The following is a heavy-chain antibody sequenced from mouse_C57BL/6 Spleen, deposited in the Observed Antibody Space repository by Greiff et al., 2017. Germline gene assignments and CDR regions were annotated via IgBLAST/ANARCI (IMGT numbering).Heavy chain of an antibody. V-gene: IGHV1-55*01. Sequence: QVQLQQPGAELVKPGASVKMSCKASGYTFTSYWITWVKQRPGQGLEWIGDIYPGSGSTNYNEKFKSKATLTVDTSSSTAYMQLSSLTSEDSAVYYCARWRGYGYGGYYAMDYWGQGTSVTVSS. CDR2: IYPGSGST. D-gene: IGHD2-2*01. J-gene: IGHJ4*01. CDR1: GYTFTSYW. CDR3: ARWRGYGYGGYYAMDY.